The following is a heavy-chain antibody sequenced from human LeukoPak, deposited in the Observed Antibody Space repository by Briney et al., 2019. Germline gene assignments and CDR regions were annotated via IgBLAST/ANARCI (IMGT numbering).Heavy chain of an antibody. D-gene: IGHD4-17*01. CDR1: GYTFTSYY. Sequence: ASVKVSCKASGYTFTSYYMHWVRQGPGQGLEWMGIINPSGGSTRYAQKFQGRVTMTRDTSTSTVYMELSSLRSEDTAVYYCARNPVTTKYFDYWGQGTLVTVSS. V-gene: IGHV1-46*01. J-gene: IGHJ4*02. CDR2: INPSGGST. CDR3: ARNPVTTKYFDY.